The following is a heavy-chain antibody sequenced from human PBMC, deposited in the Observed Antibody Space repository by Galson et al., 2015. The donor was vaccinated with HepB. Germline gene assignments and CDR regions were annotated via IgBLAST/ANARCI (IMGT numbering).Heavy chain of an antibody. CDR3: AKERSSISGVILVADSGMDV. J-gene: IGHJ6*02. Sequence: SLRLSCAASGFTFRNFAINWVRQTPAKGLEWVAIASHDGNDKFYPDSVKGRFTISRDNSNNTVFLYMNNLRPEDTAVYYCAKERSSISGVILVADSGMDVWGQGTTVTVSS. CDR1: GFTFRNFA. CDR2: ASHDGNDK. V-gene: IGHV3-30*18. D-gene: IGHD3-3*01.